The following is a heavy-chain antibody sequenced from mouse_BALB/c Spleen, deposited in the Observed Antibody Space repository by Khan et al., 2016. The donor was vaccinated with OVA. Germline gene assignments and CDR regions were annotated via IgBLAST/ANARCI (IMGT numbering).Heavy chain of an antibody. CDR2: INTYTGEP. J-gene: IGHJ1*01. CDR1: GYTFTNYG. D-gene: IGHD4-1*02. CDR3: ASSNSYWYFDV. V-gene: IGHV9-3-1*01. Sequence: QIQLVQSGPELKKPGETVKISCKASGYTFTNYGMNWVKQAPGKGLKWMGWINTYTGEPTYADDFKGRSAFSLETSASTAYLQIKYLKSEDTATYFCASSNSYWYFDVWGAGTTVTVSS.